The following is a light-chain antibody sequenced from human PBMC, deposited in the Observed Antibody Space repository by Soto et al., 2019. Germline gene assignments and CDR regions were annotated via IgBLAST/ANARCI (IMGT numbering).Light chain of an antibody. CDR1: QDISSY. J-gene: IGKJ5*01. V-gene: IGKV1-9*01. CDR3: QQLNSYLFT. Sequence: DIQLTQSPSFLSASVGDRFTITCRASQDISSYLGWYQQKPGEAPKLLIYGASTLQSGVPSRFSGSGSGSEFTLTISSLQPEDFASYYCQQLNSYLFTFGQGTRLEIK. CDR2: GAS.